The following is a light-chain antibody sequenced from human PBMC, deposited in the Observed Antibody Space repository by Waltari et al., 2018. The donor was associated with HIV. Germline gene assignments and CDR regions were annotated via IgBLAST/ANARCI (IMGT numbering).Light chain of an antibody. CDR1: TSNVGSNP. CDR2: SNN. CDR3: AARDDSLNVWV. V-gene: IGLV1-44*01. Sequence: QSFLNQPPSASGTPGRRVVIPCSGNTSNVGSNPVNWYRQVPGTAPKLLMFSNNQRPSGVTDRFSGSKSGTSASLAIKGLQSEDEADYYCAARDDSLNVWVFGGGTKLTVL. J-gene: IGLJ3*02.